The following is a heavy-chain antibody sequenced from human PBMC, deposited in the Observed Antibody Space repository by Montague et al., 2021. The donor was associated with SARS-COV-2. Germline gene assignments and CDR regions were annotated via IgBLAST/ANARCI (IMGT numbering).Heavy chain of an antibody. J-gene: IGHJ4*02. V-gene: IGHV5-51*01. D-gene: IGHD3-10*01. Sequence: QSVAEVKTPGESLKISCKGSGYSFTSYWVGWVRRMPGKGLEWMGIIYPDGSDTRYSPSFQGQVTISADKSISTAYLQWSSLKASDTAMYYCARLSYYGSGSYPFDDWGQGTLVTVSS. CDR1: GYSFTSYW. CDR3: ARLSYYGSGSYPFDD. CDR2: IYPDGSDT.